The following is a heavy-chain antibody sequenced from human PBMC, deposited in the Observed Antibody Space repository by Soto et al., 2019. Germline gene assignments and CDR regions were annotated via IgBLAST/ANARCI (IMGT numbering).Heavy chain of an antibody. J-gene: IGHJ6*02. V-gene: IGHV1-69*01. CDR2: IIPILGTA. D-gene: IGHD4-17*01. Sequence: QVQLVQSGAEVKKPGSSVKVSCKASGGTFSSYAISWVRQAPGQGLEWMGGIIPILGTANYAQKFQGRVTITADESTSRAYMELSSLRCEDTAVYYCARDSGGTTVAFGMDVWGPGTKVTVSS. CDR1: GGTFSSYA. CDR3: ARDSGGTTVAFGMDV.